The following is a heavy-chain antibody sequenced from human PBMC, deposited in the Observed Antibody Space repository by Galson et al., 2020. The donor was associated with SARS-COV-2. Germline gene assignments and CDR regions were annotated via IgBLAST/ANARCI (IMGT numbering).Heavy chain of an antibody. CDR1: GDSVSSRDW. CDR3: ARSQYCRGGSCSTFAS. D-gene: IGHD2-15*01. V-gene: IGHV4-4*02. Sequence: SETLSLTCAVSGDSVSSRDWWSWVRQAPGKGLEWIGEIHESGTTNYNPSLTSRVTISVDKSKNHFSLNLNSVAAADTAVYYCARSQYCRGGSCSTFASWSQGSLVTVSS. CDR2: IHESGTT. J-gene: IGHJ4*02.